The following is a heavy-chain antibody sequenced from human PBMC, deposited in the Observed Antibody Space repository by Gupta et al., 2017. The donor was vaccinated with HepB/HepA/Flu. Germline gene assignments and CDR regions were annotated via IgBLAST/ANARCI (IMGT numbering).Heavy chain of an antibody. J-gene: IGHJ4*02. D-gene: IGHD6-19*01. CDR3: ASSGSENFDY. V-gene: IGHV3-48*03. CDR2: ISSSGSTI. Sequence: EVQLVESGGGLVQPGGSLRLSCAASGFTFRSYEMNWVRQAPGKGLEWVSYISSSGSTIYYADSVKGRFTISRDNAKNSLYLQMNSLRAEDTAVYYCASSGSENFDYWGQGTLVTVSS. CDR1: GFTFRSYE.